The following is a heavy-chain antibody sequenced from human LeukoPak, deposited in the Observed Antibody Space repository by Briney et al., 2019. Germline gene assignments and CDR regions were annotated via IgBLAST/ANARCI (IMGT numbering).Heavy chain of an antibody. CDR1: GGSISDSY. Sequence: SETLSLTCTVSGGSISDSYWSWIRQPPGKQMEWIGYVYDSGGTNYNPSLKSRVSISLDTSKNQFSLKMKSVTAADTAVYYCARGGGYFDYWGQGTLVTVSS. CDR3: ARGGGYFDY. CDR2: VYDSGGT. J-gene: IGHJ4*02. D-gene: IGHD3-16*01. V-gene: IGHV4-59*12.